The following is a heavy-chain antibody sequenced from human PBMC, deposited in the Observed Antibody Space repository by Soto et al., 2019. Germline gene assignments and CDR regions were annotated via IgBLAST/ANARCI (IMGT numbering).Heavy chain of an antibody. J-gene: IGHJ5*02. CDR1: GFTLSGYA. Sequence: PGGSLRLSCVASGFTLSGYAMNWVRQAPGKGLEWVSYISSSSSNIQYAGSVKGRFTISRDNAKNSLHLQINSLRDGDTAVYYCARDCSLGSRYCRWFDPWGQGTLVTVSS. D-gene: IGHD2-15*01. CDR3: ARDCSLGSRYCRWFDP. CDR2: ISSSSSNI. V-gene: IGHV3-48*02.